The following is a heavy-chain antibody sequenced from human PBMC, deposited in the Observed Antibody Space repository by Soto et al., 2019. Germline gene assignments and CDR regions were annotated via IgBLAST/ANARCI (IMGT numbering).Heavy chain of an antibody. V-gene: IGHV4-59*01. CDR2: ILYTGYT. CDR3: ARERGEWFGGFLPHGWFVP. CDR1: GGSISDYY. D-gene: IGHD3-10*01. J-gene: IGHJ5*02. Sequence: PSETLSLTCTVSGGSISDYYWSWIRQPPGKGLEWIGYILYTGYTNYNPSLKSRITISIDTSRNQFSLWLSSVTAADTAVYYCARERGEWFGGFLPHGWFVPRSPGTLVTVSS.